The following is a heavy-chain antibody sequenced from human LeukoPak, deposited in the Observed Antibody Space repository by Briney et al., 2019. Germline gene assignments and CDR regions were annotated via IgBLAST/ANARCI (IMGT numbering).Heavy chain of an antibody. D-gene: IGHD5-18*01. V-gene: IGHV3-30*04. CDR1: GFTFSSYA. J-gene: IGHJ6*03. CDR3: ARDSKIQLWYYYYYYMDV. CDR2: ISYDGSNK. Sequence: GGSLRLPCAASGFTFSSYAMHWVRQAPGKGLEWVAVISYDGSNKYYADSVKGRFTISRDNSKNTLYLQMNSLRAEDTAVYYCARDSKIQLWYYYYYYMDVWGKGTTVTVSS.